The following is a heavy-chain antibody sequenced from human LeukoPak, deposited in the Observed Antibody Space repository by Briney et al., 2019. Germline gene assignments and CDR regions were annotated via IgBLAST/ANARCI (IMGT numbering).Heavy chain of an antibody. CDR1: GYTFTSYY. CDR2: INPSGGST. J-gene: IGHJ4*02. Sequence: GASVKVSCKASGYTFTSYYMHWVRQAPGQGLEWMGIINPSGGSTSYAQKFQGRVTMTRDTSTSTVYMELSSLRSEDTVVYYCASQPPNYGGNPEPFDYWGQGTLVTVSS. CDR3: ASQPPNYGGNPEPFDY. D-gene: IGHD4-23*01. V-gene: IGHV1-46*01.